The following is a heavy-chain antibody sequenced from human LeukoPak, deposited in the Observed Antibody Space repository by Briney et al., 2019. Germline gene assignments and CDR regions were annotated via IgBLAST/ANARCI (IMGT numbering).Heavy chain of an antibody. CDR3: ARAPHRGGLDY. J-gene: IGHJ4*02. V-gene: IGHV3-23*01. Sequence: GGSLRLSCAASGFTFSSYAMSWVRQAPGKGLEWVSAISGSGGSTYYADSVKGRFTISRDNSKNTLYLQMNSLRAGDTAMYYCARAPHRGGLDYWGQGILVTVSS. CDR1: GFTFSSYA. D-gene: IGHD4-23*01. CDR2: ISGSGGST.